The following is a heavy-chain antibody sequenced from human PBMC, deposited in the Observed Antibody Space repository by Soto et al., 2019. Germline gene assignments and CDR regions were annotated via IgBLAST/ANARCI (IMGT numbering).Heavy chain of an antibody. J-gene: IGHJ4*02. D-gene: IGHD6-6*01. Sequence: SETLSLTCTVSGGSISSYYWSWIRQPPGKGLEWIGYIYYSGSTNYNPSLKSRVTISVDTSKNQFSLKLSSVTAADTAVYYCARDLTSYSSSSGTQYYFDYWGQGTLVTVSS. CDR3: ARDLTSYSSSSGTQYYFDY. CDR2: IYYSGST. CDR1: GGSISSYY. V-gene: IGHV4-59*01.